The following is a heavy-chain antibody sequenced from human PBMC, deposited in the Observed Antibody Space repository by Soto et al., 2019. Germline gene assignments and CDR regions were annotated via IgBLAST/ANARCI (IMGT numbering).Heavy chain of an antibody. Sequence: TLSLSCSVSGYSITAGGYYWSWIRQHPGKGLEWIGSFYSSGIIIYNPSLKSRVSISGDTSRNQFSMTLTSVTAADTALYYCARTYSSGSGWFHTWGQGTLVTVSS. V-gene: IGHV4-31*03. D-gene: IGHD3-22*01. CDR2: FYSSGII. CDR3: ARTYSSGSGWFHT. CDR1: GYSITAGGYY. J-gene: IGHJ5*02.